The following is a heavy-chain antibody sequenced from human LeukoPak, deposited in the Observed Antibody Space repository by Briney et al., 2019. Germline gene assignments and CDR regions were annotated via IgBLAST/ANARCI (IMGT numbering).Heavy chain of an antibody. CDR3: ARASAFNWNDY. Sequence: SETLSLTCSVSGDSISSNSFYWGWIRQPPGKGLEWIGSIYYSGTTYYNPSLESRVTMSVDTSKNQFSLKLSSVTAADTAVYYCARASAFNWNDYWGRGTLVTVSS. D-gene: IGHD1-1*01. CDR2: IYYSGTT. J-gene: IGHJ4*02. CDR1: GDSISSNSFY. V-gene: IGHV4-39*07.